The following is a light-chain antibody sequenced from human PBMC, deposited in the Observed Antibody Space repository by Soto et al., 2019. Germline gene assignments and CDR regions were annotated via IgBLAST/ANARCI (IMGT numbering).Light chain of an antibody. V-gene: IGKV3-20*01. CDR3: QQYTGPPTT. Sequence: EIILTQSPDTLSLSPGERATLSCMASQTVSSNYLAWCQQRPGQAPRLVIYGASTRAAGIPDRFSGSGSGTDFTLTITRLENEDSAVYFCQQYTGPPTTFGQGTRLEIK. J-gene: IGKJ5*01. CDR1: QTVSSNY. CDR2: GAS.